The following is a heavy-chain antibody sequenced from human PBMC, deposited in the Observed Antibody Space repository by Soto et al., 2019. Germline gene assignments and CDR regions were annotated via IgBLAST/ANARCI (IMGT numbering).Heavy chain of an antibody. J-gene: IGHJ6*02. V-gene: IGHV4-4*02. D-gene: IGHD3-16*01. CDR1: GGSISSSNW. CDR3: ATGLWEREGYLMDV. CDR2: IYHSGST. Sequence: SETLSLTCAVSGGSISSSNWWSWVRQPPGKGLEWIGEIYHSGSTNYNPSLNSRVTISVDTSKNQFSLKLSSVTAADTAVYYCATGLWEREGYLMDVWGQGTTVTVSS.